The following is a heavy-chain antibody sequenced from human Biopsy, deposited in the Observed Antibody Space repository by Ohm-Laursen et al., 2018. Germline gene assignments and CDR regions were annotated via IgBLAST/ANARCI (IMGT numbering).Heavy chain of an antibody. V-gene: IGHV4-59*01. CDR3: ARVEAGTYDALDI. Sequence: SETLSLTCCVSGGSMTGYESSWIRLAPGKGLEWIGYIYYSGGTKYNPSLASRVTFSVDMSKSQFSLKLYSVTAADTAVYYCARVEAGTYDALDIWGQGALVAVSA. D-gene: IGHD1-26*01. CDR2: IYYSGGT. CDR1: GGSMTGYE. J-gene: IGHJ3*02.